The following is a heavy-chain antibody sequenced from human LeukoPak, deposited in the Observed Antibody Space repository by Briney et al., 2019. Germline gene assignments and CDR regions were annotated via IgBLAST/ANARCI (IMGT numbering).Heavy chain of an antibody. D-gene: IGHD3-16*01. Sequence: SETLSLTCAVYGGSFSGYYWSWIRQPPGKGLEWIGEINHSGSTNYNPSLKSRVTISVDTSKNQLSLKLSSVTAADTAVYYCASGHLGGDRRNWFDPWGQGTLVTVSS. CDR3: ASGHLGGDRRNWFDP. CDR1: GGSFSGYY. J-gene: IGHJ5*02. CDR2: INHSGST. V-gene: IGHV4-34*01.